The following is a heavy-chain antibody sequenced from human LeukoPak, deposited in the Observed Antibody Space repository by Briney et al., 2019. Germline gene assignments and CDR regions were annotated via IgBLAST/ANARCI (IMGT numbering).Heavy chain of an antibody. CDR1: GGTFSSYT. D-gene: IGHD3-3*01. Sequence: GASVKVSCKASGGTFSSYTISWVRQAPGQGLEWMGWISDYNGNTNYAQKLQGRVTMTTDTSTSTAYMELRSLRSDDTAVYYCARDSYYDFWSGYPIAPFDYWGQGTLVTVSS. CDR2: ISDYNGNT. CDR3: ARDSYYDFWSGYPIAPFDY. J-gene: IGHJ4*02. V-gene: IGHV1-18*01.